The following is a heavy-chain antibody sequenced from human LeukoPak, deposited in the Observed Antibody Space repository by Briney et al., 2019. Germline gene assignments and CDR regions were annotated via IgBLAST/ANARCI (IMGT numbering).Heavy chain of an antibody. Sequence: ASVKVSCKASGGTFSSYAISWVRQAPGQGLEWMGGIIPILGTANYAQKFQGRVTITADESTSTAYMELSSLRSEDTAVYYCARDPVVVVAATHYYYGMDVWGQGTTVTVSS. V-gene: IGHV1-69*13. CDR2: IIPILGTA. D-gene: IGHD2-15*01. CDR3: ARDPVVVVAATHYYYGMDV. CDR1: GGTFSSYA. J-gene: IGHJ6*02.